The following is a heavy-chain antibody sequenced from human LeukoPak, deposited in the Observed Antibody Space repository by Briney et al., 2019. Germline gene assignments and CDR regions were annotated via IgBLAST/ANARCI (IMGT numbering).Heavy chain of an antibody. CDR2: IYYSGST. CDR3: ARSLVDYDGGFDI. V-gene: IGHV4-39*01. Sequence: SETLSLTCTVSGGSISSSSYYWGWIRQPPGKGLEWIGSIYYSGSTYYNPSLKSRVTISVDTSKNQFSLKLSSVTAADTAVYYCARSLVDYDGGFDIWGQGTMVTVSS. CDR1: GGSISSSSYY. D-gene: IGHD3-16*01. J-gene: IGHJ3*02.